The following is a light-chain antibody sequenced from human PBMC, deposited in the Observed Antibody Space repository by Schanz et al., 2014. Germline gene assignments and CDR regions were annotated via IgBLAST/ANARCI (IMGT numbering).Light chain of an antibody. CDR1: SSDVGGYDY. J-gene: IGLJ2*01. CDR2: EGT. V-gene: IGLV2-8*01. Sequence: QSVLTQPPSASGSPGQSVTISCTGTSSDVGGYDYVSWYQQHPGKAPKLIIYEGTKRPSGVSSRFSGSKSGSTASLTISGLQAEDEADYFCSSYVSSNNVLFGGGTKLTVL. CDR3: SSYVSSNNVL.